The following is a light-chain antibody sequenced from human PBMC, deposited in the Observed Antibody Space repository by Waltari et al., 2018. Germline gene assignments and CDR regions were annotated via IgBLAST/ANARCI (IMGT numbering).Light chain of an antibody. J-gene: IGLJ3*02. V-gene: IGLV5-45*02. CDR3: LIWHNSAWM. Sequence: QAVVTQPSSLSASPGASASLPCTLRRGSNVGTYRIHWYQQKPGSPPQYPLTYKSDPDKQRGSGVPSRFSGSKDASANAGILLISGLQSVDEADYYCLIWHNSAWMFGGGTKLTVL. CDR2: YKSDPDK. CDR1: RGSNVGTYR.